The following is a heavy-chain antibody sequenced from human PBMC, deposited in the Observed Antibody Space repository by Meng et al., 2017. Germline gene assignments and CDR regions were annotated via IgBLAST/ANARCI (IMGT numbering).Heavy chain of an antibody. Sequence: HVHLGQFGAEVTEHGDSVKVSRKASGYTFISYGISWVRQAPGQGLEWMGWISAYNGNTNYAQKLQGRVTMTTDTSTSTAYMELRSLRSDDTAVYYCARCNYGDYLYYFDYWGQGTLVTVSS. CDR2: ISAYNGNT. D-gene: IGHD4-17*01. CDR3: ARCNYGDYLYYFDY. V-gene: IGHV1-18*01. CDR1: GYTFISYG. J-gene: IGHJ4*02.